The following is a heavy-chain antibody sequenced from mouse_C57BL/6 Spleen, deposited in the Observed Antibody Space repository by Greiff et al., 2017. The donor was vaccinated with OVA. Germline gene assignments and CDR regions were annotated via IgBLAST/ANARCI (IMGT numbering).Heavy chain of an antibody. CDR2: INPSNGGT. V-gene: IGHV1-53*01. CDR3: AREDYGSSYEYYAMDY. Sequence: QVQLQQPGTELVKPGASVKLSCKASGYTFTSYWMHWVKQRPGQGLEWIGNINPSNGGTNYNEKFKSKATLTVDKSSSTAYMQLSSLTSEDSAVYYCAREDYGSSYEYYAMDYWGQGTSVTVSS. J-gene: IGHJ4*01. D-gene: IGHD1-1*01. CDR1: GYTFTSYW.